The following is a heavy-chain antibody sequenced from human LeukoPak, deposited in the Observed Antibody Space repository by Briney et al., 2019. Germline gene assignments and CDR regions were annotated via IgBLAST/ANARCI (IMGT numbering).Heavy chain of an antibody. J-gene: IGHJ6*02. CDR3: ARDTFYSSGVYGLDV. Sequence: PGGSLRLSCAASGFIFSRYGMHWVRQAPGKGLEWVAVIYYDGSNKYYADSVRGRFTISRDNSKNTLFLQMSSLRAEDTAVYYCARDTFYSSGVYGLDVWGQGTTVTVSS. CDR1: GFIFSRYG. D-gene: IGHD3-22*01. CDR2: IYYDGSNK. V-gene: IGHV3-33*01.